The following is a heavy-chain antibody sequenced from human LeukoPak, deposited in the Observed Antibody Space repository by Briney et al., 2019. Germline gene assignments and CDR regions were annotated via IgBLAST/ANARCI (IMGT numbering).Heavy chain of an antibody. CDR3: ARPGIQLWLSERYYFDY. Sequence: GGSLRLSCAASGFTFSSYWMSWVRQAPGKGLEWVANIKQDGSEKYYVDSVKGRFTIPRDNAKNSLYLQMNSLRAEDTAVYYCARPGIQLWLSERYYFDYWGQGTLVTVSS. J-gene: IGHJ4*02. V-gene: IGHV3-7*01. CDR1: GFTFSSYW. CDR2: IKQDGSEK. D-gene: IGHD5-18*01.